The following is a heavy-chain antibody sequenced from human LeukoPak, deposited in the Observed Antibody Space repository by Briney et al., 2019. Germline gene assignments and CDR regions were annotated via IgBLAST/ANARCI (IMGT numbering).Heavy chain of an antibody. Sequence: TGGSLRLSCAASGFTFSSYGMHWVRQAPGKGLEWVAFIRYDGSNKYYADSVKGRFTISRDNSKNTLYLQMNSLRAEDTAVYYCAKGSRPRGYSSGWYGVDYWGQGTLVTVSS. CDR3: AKGSRPRGYSSGWYGVDY. CDR2: IRYDGSNK. D-gene: IGHD6-19*01. V-gene: IGHV3-30*02. CDR1: GFTFSSYG. J-gene: IGHJ4*02.